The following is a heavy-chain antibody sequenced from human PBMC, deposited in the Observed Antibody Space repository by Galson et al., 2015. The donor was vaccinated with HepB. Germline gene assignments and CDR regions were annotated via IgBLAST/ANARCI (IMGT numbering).Heavy chain of an antibody. D-gene: IGHD2-2*01. CDR2: VYPEDSDT. CDR3: ARRGYSTPSGYYAWGA. CDR1: GYNFPTYW. Sequence: QSGAEVKEAGESLKISCKASGYNFPTYWIGWVRQMPGKGLEWMGIVYPEDSDTRYSPSFQGQVSISADKSFTTAYLHWNSLKASDTAIYYCARRGYSTPSGYYAWGAWGQGTTVIVSS. J-gene: IGHJ6*02. V-gene: IGHV5-51*01.